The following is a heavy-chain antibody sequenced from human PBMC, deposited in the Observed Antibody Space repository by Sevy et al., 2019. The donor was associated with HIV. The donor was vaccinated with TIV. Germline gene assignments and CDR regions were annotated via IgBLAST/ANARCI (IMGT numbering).Heavy chain of an antibody. CDR2: INPNSGGT. J-gene: IGHJ6*02. D-gene: IGHD2-2*01. CDR3: AWQYCSSTSCYALYYYYGVDV. V-gene: IGHV1-2*06. CDR1: GYTFTGYY. Sequence: ASVKVSCKASGYTFTGYYMHWVRQAPGQGLEWMGRINPNSGGTNYPPKFQGRVTMTRDTSISTAYMELSRLRSDDTAVYYCAWQYCSSTSCYALYYYYGVDVWGQGTTVTVSS.